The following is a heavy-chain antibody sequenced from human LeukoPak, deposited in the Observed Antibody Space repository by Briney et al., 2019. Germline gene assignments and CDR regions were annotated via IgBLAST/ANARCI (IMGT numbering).Heavy chain of an antibody. CDR2: IYYSGST. CDR1: GGSISSSSYY. J-gene: IGHJ5*02. V-gene: IGHV4-61*01. Sequence: PSETLSLTCTVSGGSISSSSYYWGWIRQPPGKGLEWIGYIYYSGSTNYNPSLKSRVTISVDTSKNQFSLKLSSVTAADTAVYYCGREPSPDYYGSGSYSEGWFDPWGQGTLVTVSS. D-gene: IGHD3-10*01. CDR3: GREPSPDYYGSGSYSEGWFDP.